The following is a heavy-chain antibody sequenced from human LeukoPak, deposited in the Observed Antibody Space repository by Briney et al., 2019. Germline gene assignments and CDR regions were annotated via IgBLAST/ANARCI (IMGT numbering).Heavy chain of an antibody. CDR2: IKSKTDGGST. J-gene: IGHJ4*01. D-gene: IGHD6-19*01. Sequence: PGGTLRLSCAASGFTFSNAWMSWVRQAPGKGLEWVGRIKSKTDGGSTDYAAPVKGRFTISRDNSKNTLYLQMNSLRSEDTAVYYRATAIAVAGSYFDYWGHGTLVTVSS. V-gene: IGHV3-15*01. CDR3: ATAIAVAGSYFDY. CDR1: GFTFSNAW.